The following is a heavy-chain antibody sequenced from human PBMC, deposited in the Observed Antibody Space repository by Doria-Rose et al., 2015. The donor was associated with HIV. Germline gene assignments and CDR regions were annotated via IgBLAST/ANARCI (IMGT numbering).Heavy chain of an antibody. CDR1: GGSNSRYY. Sequence: SETLSLTCTVSGGSNSRYYWSWIRQSPGKGLEWIGYVYYSGSTKYNSSLKSRVTISLDTSKSQFSLKLRSVTAADTAIYYCARSGDLYGSRLGYYFYGMDVWGQGTAVTVSS. J-gene: IGHJ6*02. D-gene: IGHD3-10*01. CDR3: ARSGDLYGSRLGYYFYGMDV. V-gene: IGHV4-59*01. CDR2: VYYSGST.